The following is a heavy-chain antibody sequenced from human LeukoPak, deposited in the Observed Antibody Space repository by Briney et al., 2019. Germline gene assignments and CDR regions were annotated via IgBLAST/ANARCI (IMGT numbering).Heavy chain of an antibody. CDR2: INSDGSST. D-gene: IGHD5-18*01. CDR1: GVTFSSYR. J-gene: IGHJ3*02. V-gene: IGHV3-74*01. CDR3: ALTAMGAFDI. Sequence: TGGCLRLSCAATGVTFSSYRLHWVRQAPWKGLVWVTRINSDGSSTSYADSVKGRFTISRDNAKNTLYLQMNSLRAEDTAVYYCALTAMGAFDIWGQGTMVTVSS.